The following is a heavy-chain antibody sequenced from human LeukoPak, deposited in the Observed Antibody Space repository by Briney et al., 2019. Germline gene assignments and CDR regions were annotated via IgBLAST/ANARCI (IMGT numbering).Heavy chain of an antibody. CDR3: ATQLAYCGGDCYPGHY. J-gene: IGHJ4*02. CDR1: GYSFTSCW. CDR2: IYPGDSDT. Sequence: GESLKISCKGSGYSFTSCWIGWVRQMPGKGLEWMGIIYPGDSDTRYSPSFQGQVTISADKSISTAYLQWSSLKASDTAMYYCATQLAYCGGDCYPGHYWGQGTLVTVSS. D-gene: IGHD2-21*02. V-gene: IGHV5-51*01.